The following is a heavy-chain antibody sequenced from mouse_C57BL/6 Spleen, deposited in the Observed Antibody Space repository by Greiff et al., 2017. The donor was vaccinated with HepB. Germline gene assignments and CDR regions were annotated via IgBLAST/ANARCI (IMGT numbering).Heavy chain of an antibody. CDR1: GYTFTSYV. D-gene: IGHD1-1*01. CDR3: ANNYGSSPWYFDV. CDR2: IYPRSGNT. V-gene: IGHV1-81*01. Sequence: QVQLQQSGAELARPGASVKLSCKASGYTFTSYVISWVKQRTGQGLEWIGEIYPRSGNTYYNEKFKGKATLTADKSSSTAYMELRSLTSEDSAVYFCANNYGSSPWYFDVWGTGTTVTVSS. J-gene: IGHJ1*03.